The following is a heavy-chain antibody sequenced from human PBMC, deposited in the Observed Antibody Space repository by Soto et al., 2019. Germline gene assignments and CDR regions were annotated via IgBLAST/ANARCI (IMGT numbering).Heavy chain of an antibody. CDR1: GGTFSSYA. Sequence: SVKVSCKASGGTFSSYAISWVRQAPGQGLEWMGGIIPIFGTANYAQKFQGRVTITADESTSTAYMELSSLRSEDTAVYYCATSNYYDSSGSYYFDYWGQVTLVTVSS. V-gene: IGHV1-69*13. J-gene: IGHJ4*02. CDR2: IIPIFGTA. CDR3: ATSNYYDSSGSYYFDY. D-gene: IGHD3-22*01.